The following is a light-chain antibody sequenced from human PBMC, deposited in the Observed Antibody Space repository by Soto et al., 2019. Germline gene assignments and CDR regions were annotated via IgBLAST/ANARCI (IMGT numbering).Light chain of an antibody. Sequence: QSVLTQPPSVSAAPGQRVTIFCSGSGSNIGAGYDVHWYQQLPGSAPQLLIYDNTNRPSGVPDRFSGSRSGTSASLAITRLQAEDEADYYCQSFDRDLSGVLFGGGTQLTVL. J-gene: IGLJ7*01. CDR1: GSNIGAGYD. V-gene: IGLV1-40*01. CDR3: QSFDRDLSGVL. CDR2: DNT.